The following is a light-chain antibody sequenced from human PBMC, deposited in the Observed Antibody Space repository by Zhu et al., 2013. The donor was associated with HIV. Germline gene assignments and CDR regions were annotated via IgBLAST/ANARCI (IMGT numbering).Light chain of an antibody. Sequence: DIQMTQSPSSVSASVGDRVTITCRASQGIGTWLAWYQQKPGKAPEFLIYAASSLQTGVPSRFSGSGSGTDFTLTINSLQPEDFATYYCQQANSFPLTFGGGTKVEIK. J-gene: IGKJ4*01. CDR1: QGIGTW. V-gene: IGKV1D-12*01. CDR3: QQANSFPLT. CDR2: AAS.